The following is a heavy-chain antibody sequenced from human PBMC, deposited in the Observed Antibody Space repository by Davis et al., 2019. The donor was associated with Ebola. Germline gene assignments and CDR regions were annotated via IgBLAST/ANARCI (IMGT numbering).Heavy chain of an antibody. Sequence: SGPTLVKPTQTLTLTCTFSGFSLSTSGMCVSWIRQPPGKALEWLARLDWDDDKYYSTSLKTRPTFPKDTPKNQVVLTMTNMDPVDTATYYCARTRAAGVVDYWGQGTLVTVSS. V-gene: IGHV2-70*11. D-gene: IGHD6-13*01. J-gene: IGHJ4*02. CDR3: ARTRAAGVVDY. CDR2: LDWDDDK. CDR1: GFSLSTSGMC.